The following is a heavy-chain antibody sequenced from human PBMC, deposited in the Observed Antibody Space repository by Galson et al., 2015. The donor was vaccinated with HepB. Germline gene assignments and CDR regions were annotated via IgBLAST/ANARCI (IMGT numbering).Heavy chain of an antibody. D-gene: IGHD6-13*01. J-gene: IGHJ4*02. Sequence: ETLSLTCSVSGGSVTRTHHYWGWIRQPPGKGLEWIGSISSSGSTSYSASLKSRVIISVDTSKNQFSLKLSSLTAADTAVYYCAREIFSSAWSTKVDSWGQGTLVTVSS. CDR1: GGSVTRTHHY. CDR2: ISSSGST. CDR3: AREIFSSAWSTKVDS. V-gene: IGHV4-39*07.